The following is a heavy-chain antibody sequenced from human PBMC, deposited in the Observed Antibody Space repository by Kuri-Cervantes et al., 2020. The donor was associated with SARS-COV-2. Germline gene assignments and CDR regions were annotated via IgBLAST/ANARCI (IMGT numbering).Heavy chain of an antibody. V-gene: IGHV3-9*01. CDR1: GFTFDDYA. J-gene: IGHJ6*03. CDR3: AGSYLRSANGSCCYYYYYYMDV. CDR2: ISWNSGSI. Sequence: SLKISCAASGFTFDDYAMHWVRQAPGKGLEWVSGISWNSGSIGYADSVKGRFTISRDNAKNSLYLQMNSLRAKDTAVYYCAGSYLRSANGSCCYYYYYYMDVWGKGTTVTVSS. D-gene: IGHD3-10*02.